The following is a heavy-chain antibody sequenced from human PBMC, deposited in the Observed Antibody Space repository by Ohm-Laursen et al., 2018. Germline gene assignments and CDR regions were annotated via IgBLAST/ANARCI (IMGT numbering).Heavy chain of an antibody. D-gene: IGHD1-26*01. V-gene: IGHV4-59*08. CDR1: GNSINTYY. CDR2: IHYSGNT. J-gene: IGHJ4*02. Sequence: GTLSLTCTVSGNSINTYYWSWIRQPPGKGLEYISWIHYSGNTNYNPSLRSRVTISVDTSKNQISLSLRSVTAADTAIYYCTGNRLGSSVDNWGPGTVVTVSS. CDR3: TGNRLGSSVDN.